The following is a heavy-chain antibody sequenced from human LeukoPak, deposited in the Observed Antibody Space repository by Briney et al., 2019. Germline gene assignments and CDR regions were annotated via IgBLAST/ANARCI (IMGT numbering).Heavy chain of an antibody. V-gene: IGHV4-61*02. CDR3: AREANWKFDY. Sequence: SETLSLTCTVSGGSISSGSYYWSWIRQPAGKGLEWIGRIHTSGSTNYNPSLKSRVTISVDTSKNQFSLKLSSVTAADTAVYYCAREANWKFDYWGQGTLVTVSS. D-gene: IGHD1-20*01. CDR1: GGSISSGSYY. CDR2: IHTSGST. J-gene: IGHJ4*02.